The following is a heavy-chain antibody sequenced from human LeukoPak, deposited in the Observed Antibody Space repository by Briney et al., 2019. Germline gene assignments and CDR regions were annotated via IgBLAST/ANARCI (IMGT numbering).Heavy chain of an antibody. CDR3: ARPPTGYRSDWYFNAFDH. V-gene: IGHV1-18*01. Sequence: ASVKVSCKASGYTFSSYGLSWVRQAPGQGLEWMGWISPSNGDTKYVQNLQGRVTMTTDTSTSTAYMELRSLRSDDTAVYYCARPPTGYRSDWYFNAFDHWGQGTLVAVSS. CDR2: ISPSNGDT. D-gene: IGHD6-19*01. J-gene: IGHJ4*02. CDR1: GYTFSSYG.